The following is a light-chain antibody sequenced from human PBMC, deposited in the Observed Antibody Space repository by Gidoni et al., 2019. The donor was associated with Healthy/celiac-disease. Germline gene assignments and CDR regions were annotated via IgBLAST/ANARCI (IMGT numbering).Light chain of an antibody. CDR3: QQLNSYPWT. Sequence: YLAWYQQKPGKAPKLLIYAASTLKSGVPSRFSGSGAGTELTLTISSLQPEDFATYYCQQLNSYPWTFGQXTKVEIK. CDR2: AAS. J-gene: IGKJ1*01. CDR1: Y. V-gene: IGKV1-9*01.